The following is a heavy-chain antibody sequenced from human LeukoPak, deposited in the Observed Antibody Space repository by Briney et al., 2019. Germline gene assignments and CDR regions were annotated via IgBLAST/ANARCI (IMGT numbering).Heavy chain of an antibody. CDR3: ARRTPGYSSPGGYYYYYYMDV. J-gene: IGHJ6*03. D-gene: IGHD6-19*01. V-gene: IGHV4-39*07. CDR1: SGSISTSNYY. Sequence: NSSETLSLTCTVSSGSISTSNYYWGWVRQPPGKALEWIGNIFYSGSTYYSPSLKSRVTISLDTSRNQFSLKLSSVTAADTAVYYCARRTPGYSSPGGYYYYYYMDVWGKGTTVTISS. CDR2: IFYSGST.